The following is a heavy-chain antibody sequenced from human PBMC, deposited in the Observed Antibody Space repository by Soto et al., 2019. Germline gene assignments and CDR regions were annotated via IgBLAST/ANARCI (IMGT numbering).Heavy chain of an antibody. V-gene: IGHV3-11*06. D-gene: IGHD2-15*01. CDR3: ARGPGGIVVDNWFDP. Sequence: QVQLVESGGGLVQPGGSLRLSCAASGFTFSDYYMSWIRQAPGKGLEWVSYISSSSSYTNYADSVKGRFTISRDNAKNSLYLQMNSLRAEDTAVYYCARGPGGIVVDNWFDPWGQGTLVTVSS. CDR2: ISSSSSYT. J-gene: IGHJ5*02. CDR1: GFTFSDYY.